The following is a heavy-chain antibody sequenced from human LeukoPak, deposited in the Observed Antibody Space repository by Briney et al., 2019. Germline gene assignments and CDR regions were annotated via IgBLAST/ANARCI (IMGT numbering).Heavy chain of an antibody. D-gene: IGHD1-26*01. Sequence: SVKVSCKTSGGTFSSYAISWVRQAPGQGLEWMGGIIPIFGTANYAQKFQGRVTITADESTSTAYMELSSPRSDDTAVYYCARDGPSGSYYSWGQGTLVTVSS. CDR2: IIPIFGTA. CDR1: GGTFSSYA. J-gene: IGHJ4*02. CDR3: ARDGPSGSYYS. V-gene: IGHV1-69*01.